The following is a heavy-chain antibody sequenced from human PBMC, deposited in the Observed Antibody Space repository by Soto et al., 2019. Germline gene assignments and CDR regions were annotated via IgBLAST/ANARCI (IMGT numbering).Heavy chain of an antibody. CDR3: ARRPDGSSWYWFDY. D-gene: IGHD6-13*01. J-gene: IGHJ4*02. CDR2: INHSGST. Sequence: QVQLQQWGAGLLKPSETLSLTCAVYGGSFSGYYWSWIRQPPGKGLEWIGEINHSGSTNYNPSLKSRVTISVDTSKNQFSLKLSSVTAAATAVYYCARRPDGSSWYWFDYWGQGTLVTVSS. CDR1: GGSFSGYY. V-gene: IGHV4-34*01.